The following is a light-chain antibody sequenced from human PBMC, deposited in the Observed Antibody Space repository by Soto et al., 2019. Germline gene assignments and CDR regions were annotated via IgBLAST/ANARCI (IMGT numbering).Light chain of an antibody. CDR2: DAS. CDR1: QSVLTY. Sequence: EIVLTPSPATLSLSPGETATLSCRASQSVLTYLGWYQQKPGQAPRLLISDASTRASGIPARFSGSGSGTDFTLTISSLEPEDFAVYYCQQRSNLVSFGPGTRLEIK. J-gene: IGKJ5*01. V-gene: IGKV3-11*01. CDR3: QQRSNLVS.